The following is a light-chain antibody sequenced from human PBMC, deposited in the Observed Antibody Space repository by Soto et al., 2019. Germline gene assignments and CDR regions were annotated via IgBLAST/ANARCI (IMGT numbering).Light chain of an antibody. Sequence: ENVLPRFSAQLPMSIAKSRKIFWRASQSVSSSSLAWYQHKRGQAPRLLIHGAFIRATGIPDRVIGSGSGTDCTLTISILEPEDLAVYYCQQDGGSPRTVGQGTKVDIK. J-gene: IGKJ1*01. CDR2: GAF. V-gene: IGKV3-20*01. CDR1: QSVSSSS. CDR3: QQDGGSPRT.